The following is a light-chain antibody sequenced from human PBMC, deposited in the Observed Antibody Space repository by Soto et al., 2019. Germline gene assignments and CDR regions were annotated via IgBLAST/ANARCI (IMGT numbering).Light chain of an antibody. Sequence: DVQMTQSPSTLSASVGDRVTITCRASQSISTWLAWYQQKPGKAPKLLIYGASSLASGVSSRFSGSGSGTEFTLTISRLQPDDVATYYCLQYSSHSWTFGQGTKVDIK. J-gene: IGKJ1*01. V-gene: IGKV1-5*01. CDR3: LQYSSHSWT. CDR2: GAS. CDR1: QSISTW.